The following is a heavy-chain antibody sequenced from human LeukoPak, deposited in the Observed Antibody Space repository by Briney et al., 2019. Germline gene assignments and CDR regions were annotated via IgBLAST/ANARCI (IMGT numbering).Heavy chain of an antibody. CDR1: GGTFSSYA. J-gene: IGHJ6*02. CDR2: ISPGDFDT. Sequence: KVSCKASGGTFSSYAISWVRQAPGQGLEWMGMISPGDFDTRYTPSFKGQVTISADKSISTAYLQWSSLKASDTAIYYCARHQGGMDVWGQGTTVTVSS. V-gene: IGHV5-51*01. CDR3: ARHQGGMDV.